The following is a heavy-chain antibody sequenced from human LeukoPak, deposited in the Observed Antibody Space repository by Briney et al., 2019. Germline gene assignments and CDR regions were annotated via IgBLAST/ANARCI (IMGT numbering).Heavy chain of an antibody. CDR3: ARAFRTTVTTFDWFDP. CDR1: GGSISSYY. J-gene: IGHJ5*02. CDR2: IYYSGST. V-gene: IGHV4-59*01. Sequence: SETLSLTCTVSGGSISSYYWSWIRQPPGKGLEWIGYIYYSGSTNYNPSLKSRVTISVDTSKNQFSLRLSSVTAADTVVYYCARAFRTTVTTFDWFDPWGQGTLVTVSS. D-gene: IGHD4-17*01.